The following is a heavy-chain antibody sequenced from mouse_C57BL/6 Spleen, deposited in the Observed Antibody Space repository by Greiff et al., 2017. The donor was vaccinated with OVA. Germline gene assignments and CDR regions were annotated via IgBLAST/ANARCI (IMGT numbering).Heavy chain of an antibody. CDR2: IDPETGGT. Sequence: QVQLKESGAELVRPGASVTLSCKASGYTFTDYEMHWVKQTPVHGLEWIGAIDPETGGTAYNQKFKGKAILTADKSSSTAYMELRSLTSEDSAVYYRTRVGPDYYGSSSWFAYWGQGTLVTVSA. V-gene: IGHV1-15*01. J-gene: IGHJ3*01. D-gene: IGHD1-1*01. CDR3: TRVGPDYYGSSSWFAY. CDR1: GYTFTDYE.